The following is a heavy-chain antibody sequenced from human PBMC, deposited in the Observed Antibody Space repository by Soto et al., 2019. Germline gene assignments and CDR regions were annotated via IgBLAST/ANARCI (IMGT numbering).Heavy chain of an antibody. D-gene: IGHD3-9*01. CDR2: INWDGSDR. V-gene: IGHV3-43*01. CDR1: GFNFDVHT. Sequence: LRLSCATSGFNFDVHTMHWVRQAPGKGLEWVSFINWDGSDRDYADSVKGRFTISRDNNKNSLHLEMNSLRTEDTALYYCVKDRDWSFDFWGQGTLVTVSS. J-gene: IGHJ4*02. CDR3: VKDRDWSFDF.